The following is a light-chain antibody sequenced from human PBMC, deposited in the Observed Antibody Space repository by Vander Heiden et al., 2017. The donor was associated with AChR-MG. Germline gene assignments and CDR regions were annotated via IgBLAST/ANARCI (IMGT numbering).Light chain of an antibody. CDR3: HSYDSSIWV. Sequence: NFMLTQPHSVSESPGKTVTISCTGSSGSIASNYVRLYRPRPGSAPATVFYDDTQSPSGVPDRFSGSIDSSSNSASLTISGLKPEDEAYYYCHSYDSSIWVFGGGTKLTVL. V-gene: IGLV6-57*02. CDR2: DDT. CDR1: SGSIASNY. J-gene: IGLJ3*02.